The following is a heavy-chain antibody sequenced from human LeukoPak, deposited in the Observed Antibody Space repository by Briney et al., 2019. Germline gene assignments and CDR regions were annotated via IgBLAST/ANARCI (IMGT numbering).Heavy chain of an antibody. CDR1: GFTFNAYA. D-gene: IGHD2-2*01. Sequence: GGSLRLSCAASGFTFNAYAMSWVRQAPGKGLEWASSISGNGGSTYYAGSVKGRFTISRDNSRNTLYLQMNSLGAEDTAVYYCASNWRGCSSTTCYGGGLDYWGQGILVTVSS. CDR2: ISGNGGST. V-gene: IGHV3-23*01. CDR3: ASNWRGCSSTTCYGGGLDY. J-gene: IGHJ4*02.